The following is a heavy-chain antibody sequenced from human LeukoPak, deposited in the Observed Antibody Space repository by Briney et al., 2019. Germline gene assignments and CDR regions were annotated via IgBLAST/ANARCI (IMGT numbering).Heavy chain of an antibody. V-gene: IGHV3-64*01. CDR2: ISSNGGST. CDR1: GFTFSSYA. CDR3: VKDGAAAGTLFLFGY. J-gene: IGHJ4*02. Sequence: GGSLRLSCAASGFTFSSYAMHWVRQAPGKGLEYVSAISSNGGSTYYANSVKGRFTISRDNSKNTLYLQMSSLRAEDTAVYYCVKDGAAAGTLFLFGYWGQGTLVTVSS. D-gene: IGHD6-13*01.